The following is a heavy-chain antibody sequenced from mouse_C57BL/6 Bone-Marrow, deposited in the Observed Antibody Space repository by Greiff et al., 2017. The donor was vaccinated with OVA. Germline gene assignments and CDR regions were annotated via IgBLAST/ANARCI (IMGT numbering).Heavy chain of an antibody. CDR3: AAYLYYFDY. Sequence: QVQLQQSGAELVMPGASVKLSCKASGYTFTSYWMHWVKQRPGQGLEWIGEIDPSDSYTNYNQKFKGKSTLTVDKSSSTAYMQLSSLTSEDSAVYYCAAYLYYFDYWGQGTTLTVSS. CDR1: GYTFTSYW. CDR2: IDPSDSYT. J-gene: IGHJ2*01. D-gene: IGHD5-5*01. V-gene: IGHV1-69*01.